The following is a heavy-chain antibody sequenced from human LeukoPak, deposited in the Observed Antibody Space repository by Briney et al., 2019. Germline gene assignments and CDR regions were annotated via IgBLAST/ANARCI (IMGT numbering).Heavy chain of an antibody. CDR1: GFTFSSYE. Sequence: GGSLRLSCAASGFTFSSYEMNWVRQAPGKGLEWVSSISSSSSYIYYADSVKGRFTISRDNAKNSLYLQMNSLRAEDTAVYYCARGGYYYDSSGYYYTLNYWGQGTVVTVSS. D-gene: IGHD3-22*01. J-gene: IGHJ4*02. CDR2: ISSSSSYI. V-gene: IGHV3-21*01. CDR3: ARGGYYYDSSGYYYTLNY.